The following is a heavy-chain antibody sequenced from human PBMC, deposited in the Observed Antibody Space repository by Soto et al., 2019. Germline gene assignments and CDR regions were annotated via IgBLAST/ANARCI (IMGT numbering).Heavy chain of an antibody. Sequence: GGSLRLSCAASGFTFSSYAMSWVRQAPGKGLEWVSAISGSGGSTYYADSVKGRFTISRDNSKNTLYLQMNSLRAEDTAVYYCAKVCITIFGVATDPFDYWGQGTLVTVSS. CDR2: ISGSGGST. V-gene: IGHV3-23*01. CDR1: GFTFSSYA. D-gene: IGHD3-3*01. J-gene: IGHJ4*02. CDR3: AKVCITIFGVATDPFDY.